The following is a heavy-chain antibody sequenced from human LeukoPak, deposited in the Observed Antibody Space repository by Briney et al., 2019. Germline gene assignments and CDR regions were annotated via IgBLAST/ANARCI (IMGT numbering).Heavy chain of an antibody. CDR2: ISSGSSTK. V-gene: IGHV3-48*04. D-gene: IGHD3-22*01. J-gene: IGHJ4*02. CDR3: ARPTSGYYYDSSGF. CDR1: GFTFNSYS. Sequence: GGSLRLSCAASGFTFNSYSMNWVRQAPGKGLEWVSCISSGSSTKYYADSVKGRFTISRDNAKNSLYLQMNSLRAEDTAVYYCARPTSGYYYDSSGFWGQGTLVTVSS.